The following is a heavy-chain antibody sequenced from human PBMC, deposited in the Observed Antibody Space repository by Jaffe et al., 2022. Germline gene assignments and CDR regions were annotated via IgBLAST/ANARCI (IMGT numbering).Heavy chain of an antibody. CDR2: ISGTGRSM. Sequence: QVQLVESGGGLVKSGGSLRLSCAASGFTFSDYYMTWIRQAPGKGLEWVSSISGTGRSMYYADSVRGRFTIARDNAKSSLFLLINNLRAEDTAVYYCARDYGDYPPDIFDIWGQGTMVTVSS. D-gene: IGHD4-17*01. J-gene: IGHJ3*02. V-gene: IGHV3-11*01. CDR3: ARDYGDYPPDIFDI. CDR1: GFTFSDYY.